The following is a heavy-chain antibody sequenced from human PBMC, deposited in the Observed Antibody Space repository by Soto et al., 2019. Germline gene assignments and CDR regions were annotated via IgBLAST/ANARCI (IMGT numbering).Heavy chain of an antibody. Sequence: SLSLTFIVCCARISSGGYYWSCIRQHPGKGLEWIGYIYYSGSTYYNPSLKSRVTISVDTSKNQFSLKLSSVTAADTAVYYCARDLGRGWFKGENWFDPWAQGTLVTVSS. V-gene: IGHV4-31*03. J-gene: IGHJ5*02. D-gene: IGHD6-19*01. CDR1: CARISSGGYY. CDR2: IYYSGST. CDR3: ARDLGRGWFKGENWFDP.